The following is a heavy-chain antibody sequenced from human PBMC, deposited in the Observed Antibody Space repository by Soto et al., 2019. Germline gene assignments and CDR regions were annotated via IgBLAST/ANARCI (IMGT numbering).Heavy chain of an antibody. Sequence: GGSLRLSCAASGFTFNSYAMNWVRQAPGKGLEWVSSISETGAGTYYADSVKGRFTISRDNSENTVFLQMDSLSAEDTAGYHYAKGDYVVSPGVYIVNIDTRSFDIWGQRTTVPISS. CDR2: ISETGAGT. CDR1: GFTFNSYA. D-gene: IGHD2-15*01. V-gene: IGHV3-23*01. CDR3: AKGDYVVSPGVYIVNIDTRSFDI. J-gene: IGHJ3*02.